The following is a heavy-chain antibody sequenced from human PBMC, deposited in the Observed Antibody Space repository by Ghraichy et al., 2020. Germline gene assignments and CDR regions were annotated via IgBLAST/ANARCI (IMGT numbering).Heavy chain of an antibody. CDR1: GYTFSYA. V-gene: IGHV3-23*01. J-gene: IGHJ3*01. Sequence: GGSLRLSWAASGYTFSYAMSWVRQSPGKGLEWVSAVSGSGGSTYYADSVKGRFTISRDNSKNTLFLQMNSLRAEDTAVYYCAKEPILTGYYGAFDVWGQGTMVTVSS. CDR2: VSGSGGST. D-gene: IGHD3-9*01. CDR3: AKEPILTGYYGAFDV.